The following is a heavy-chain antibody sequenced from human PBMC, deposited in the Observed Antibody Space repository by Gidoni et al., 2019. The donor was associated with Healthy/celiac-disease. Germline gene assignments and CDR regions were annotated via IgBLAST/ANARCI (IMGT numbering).Heavy chain of an antibody. V-gene: IGHV4-39*01. Sequence: QLQLQESGPGLVKPSETLSLTCTVSGGSIRSSSYYWGWIRQPPGKGLEWIGSIYYSGRTYYNPSLKSRVTISVDTSKNQFSLKLSSVTAADTAVYYCARISEEQLLVWGQGTLVTVSS. J-gene: IGHJ4*02. CDR2: IYYSGRT. D-gene: IGHD6-13*01. CDR1: GGSIRSSSYY. CDR3: ARISEEQLLV.